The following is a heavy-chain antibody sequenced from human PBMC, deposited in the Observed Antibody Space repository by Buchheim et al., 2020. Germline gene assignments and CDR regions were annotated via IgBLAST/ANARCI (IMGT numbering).Heavy chain of an antibody. J-gene: IGHJ3*02. CDR2: ISYDGSNK. D-gene: IGHD6-6*01. Sequence: QVQLVESGGGVVQPGRSLRLSCAASGFTFSSYAMHWVRQAPGKGLEWVAVISYDGSNKYYADSVKGRFTISRDNSKKTQYLQMNSLRAEDTAVYYCAGEVAARDAFDIWGQGT. CDR1: GFTFSSYA. CDR3: AGEVAARDAFDI. V-gene: IGHV3-30*04.